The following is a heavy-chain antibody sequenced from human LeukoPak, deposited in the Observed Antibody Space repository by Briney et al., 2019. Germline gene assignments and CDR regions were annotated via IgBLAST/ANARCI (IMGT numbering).Heavy chain of an antibody. CDR3: ARDWFRSSSGYYYYWFDP. J-gene: IGHJ5*02. V-gene: IGHV1-2*02. CDR1: GYTFTGYY. Sequence: ASVKVSCKASGYTFTGYYMHWVRQAPGQELEWMGWINPNSGGTNYAQKFQGRVTMTRDTSISTAYMELSRLRSDDTAVYYCARDWFRSSSGYYYYWFDPWGQGTLVTVSS. CDR2: INPNSGGT. D-gene: IGHD3-22*01.